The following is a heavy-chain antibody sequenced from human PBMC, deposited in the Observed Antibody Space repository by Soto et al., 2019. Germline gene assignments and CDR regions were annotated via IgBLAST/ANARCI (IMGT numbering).Heavy chain of an antibody. V-gene: IGHV1-18*01. J-gene: IGHJ5*01. CDR2: ISAYNGNT. Sequence: QVQLVQSGAEVKKPGASVKVSCKASGYTFTTYDISWVRQAPGQGLEWMGWISAYNGNTNYAQNLQGRVTMTTDTSTNTAYMELRSLRSDDTAVYYCARSHYYTDTEKNWFDSWGQGTLVTVSS. CDR3: ARSHYYTDTEKNWFDS. CDR1: GYTFTTYD. D-gene: IGHD3-3*01.